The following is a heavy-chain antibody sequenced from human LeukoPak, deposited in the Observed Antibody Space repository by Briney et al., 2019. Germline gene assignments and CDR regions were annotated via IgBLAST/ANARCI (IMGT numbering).Heavy chain of an antibody. V-gene: IGHV3-11*04. J-gene: IGHJ4*02. D-gene: IGHD2-8*01. Sequence: GGSLRLSCAASGFTFSDYYMSWIRQAPGKGLEWVSYISSSGSAIYYADSVKGRFTISRDNAKNSLYLQMNSLRAEDTAVYYCARDGCTNGVCYLFDYWGQGTLVTVPS. CDR3: ARDGCTNGVCYLFDY. CDR2: ISSSGSAI. CDR1: GFTFSDYY.